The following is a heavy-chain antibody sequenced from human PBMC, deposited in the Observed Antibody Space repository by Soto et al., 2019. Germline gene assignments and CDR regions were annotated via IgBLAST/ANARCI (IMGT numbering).Heavy chain of an antibody. J-gene: IGHJ6*02. V-gene: IGHV3-23*01. CDR1: GFTFSSYA. D-gene: IGHD2-15*01. CDR3: AKNIAILTYYYGMDV. CDR2: ISGSGGST. Sequence: PGGSLRLSCAASGFTFSSYAMSWVRQAPGKGLEWVSGISGSGGSTYYADSVKGRFTVSRDNSKNTLYLQMNSLRAGDTAVYYCAKNIAILTYYYGMDVWGQGTTVTVSS.